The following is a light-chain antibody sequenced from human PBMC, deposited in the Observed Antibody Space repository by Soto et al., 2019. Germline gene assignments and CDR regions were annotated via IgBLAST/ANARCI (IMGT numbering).Light chain of an antibody. V-gene: IGLV1-40*01. CDR2: GNS. CDR1: SSNIGAGYD. J-gene: IGLJ2*01. Sequence: QSVRTQPPSVSGAPGQRVTISCTGSSSNIGAGYDVHWYQQLPGTAPKLLIYGNSNRPSGVPDRFSGSKSGTSASLAITGLQAEDEPDYYCQSYDSSLSVVFGGGTKLTVL. CDR3: QSYDSSLSVV.